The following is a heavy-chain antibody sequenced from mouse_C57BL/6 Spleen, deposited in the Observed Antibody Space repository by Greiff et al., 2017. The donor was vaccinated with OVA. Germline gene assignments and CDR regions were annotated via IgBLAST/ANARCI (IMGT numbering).Heavy chain of an antibody. CDR2: IDPANGNT. V-gene: IGHV14-3*01. CDR3: ARERTVVAGDYFDY. CDR1: GFNIKNTY. D-gene: IGHD1-1*01. J-gene: IGHJ2*01. Sequence: VQLQQSVAELVRPGASVKLSCTASGFNIKNTYMHWVKQRPEQGLEWIGRIDPANGNTKYAPKFQGNATITADTASNTAYLQRSSLTAEDTAIYYCARERTVVAGDYFDYWGQGTTLTVSS.